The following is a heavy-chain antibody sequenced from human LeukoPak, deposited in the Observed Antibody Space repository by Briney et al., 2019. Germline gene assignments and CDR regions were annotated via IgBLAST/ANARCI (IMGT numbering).Heavy chain of an antibody. Sequence: SETLSLTCAVSGGSISSSNWWSWVRQPPGKGLEWIGEIYHSGSTNYNPSLKSRVTISVDKSKNQFSLKLSSVTAADTAVYYCARGRDYVWGSYRYLFDYWGQGTLVTVSS. V-gene: IGHV4-4*02. D-gene: IGHD3-16*02. CDR1: GGSISSSNW. J-gene: IGHJ4*02. CDR3: ARGRDYVWGSYRYLFDY. CDR2: IYHSGST.